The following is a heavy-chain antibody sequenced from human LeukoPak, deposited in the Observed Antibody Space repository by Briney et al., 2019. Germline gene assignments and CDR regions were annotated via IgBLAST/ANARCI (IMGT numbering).Heavy chain of an antibody. D-gene: IGHD3-16*01. CDR2: IWYDGSDK. Sequence: GRSRRLSCAASGFTFSSYGMHWVRQAQGKGLEWVAVIWYDGSDKYYVDSVKGRFTISRDNSKNTLYLQMNSLRAEDTALYYCAKDKDYGYYMDVWGKGTTVTVSS. CDR3: AKDKDYGYYMDV. V-gene: IGHV3-33*03. CDR1: GFTFSSYG. J-gene: IGHJ6*03.